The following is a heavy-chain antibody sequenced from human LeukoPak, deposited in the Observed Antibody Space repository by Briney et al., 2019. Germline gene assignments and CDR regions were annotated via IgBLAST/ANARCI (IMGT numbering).Heavy chain of an antibody. Sequence: GGSLRLSCAASGFTFSTFLLNWVRQAPGKGLEWVANIRPDGNERHYVDSVKGRFTISRDNAKNSLYLQMDSLRAEDTAVYYCARETIGTFFNWGQGTLVTVSS. D-gene: IGHD1-26*01. V-gene: IGHV3-7*01. J-gene: IGHJ4*02. CDR1: GFTFSTFL. CDR2: IRPDGNER. CDR3: ARETIGTFFN.